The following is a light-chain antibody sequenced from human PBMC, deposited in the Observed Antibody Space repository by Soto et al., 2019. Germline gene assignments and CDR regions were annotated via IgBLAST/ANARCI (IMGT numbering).Light chain of an antibody. CDR1: QTVSNSY. V-gene: IGKV3-15*01. CDR3: QQYSNLPRT. CDR2: GAS. J-gene: IGKJ1*01. Sequence: DIVLTQSPATLSVSPGERATLSCRASQTVSNSYLAWYQQKPGQAPRLLIYGASTRAAGIPPRFSGGGSGTEFTLTISSLQSEDFAVYYCQQYSNLPRTFGRGTKVEIK.